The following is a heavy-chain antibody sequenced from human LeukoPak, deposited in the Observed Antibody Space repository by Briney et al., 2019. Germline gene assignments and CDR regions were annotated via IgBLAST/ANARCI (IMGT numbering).Heavy chain of an antibody. D-gene: IGHD5-18*01. J-gene: IGHJ4*02. V-gene: IGHV3-7*01. CDR2: IKQDGSEK. CDR3: ASLGEYSYGFGNDY. CDR1: GFTFSSYW. Sequence: GGSLRLSCAASGFTFSSYWMTWVRQAPGKGLEWVANIKQDGSEKYYVDSVKGRFTISRDNSKNTLYLQMNSLRAEDTAVYYCASLGEYSYGFGNDYWGQGTLVTVSS.